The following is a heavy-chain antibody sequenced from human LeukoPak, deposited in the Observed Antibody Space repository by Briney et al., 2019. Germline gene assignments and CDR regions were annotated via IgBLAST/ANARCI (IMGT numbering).Heavy chain of an antibody. J-gene: IGHJ4*02. D-gene: IGHD3-3*01. V-gene: IGHV3-21*01. Sequence: GXXLRLSCAASGFTFSSYSMNWVRQAPGKGLEWVSSISSSSSYIYYADSVKGRFTISRDNAKNSLYLQMNSLRAEDTAVYYCARETTIFGVVIDYWGQGTLVTVSS. CDR3: ARETTIFGVVIDY. CDR1: GFTFSSYS. CDR2: ISSSSSYI.